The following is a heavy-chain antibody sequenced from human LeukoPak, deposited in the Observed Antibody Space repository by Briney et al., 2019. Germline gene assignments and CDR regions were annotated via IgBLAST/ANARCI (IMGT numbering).Heavy chain of an antibody. CDR3: AKDRNYYDSSGYYPFGY. J-gene: IGHJ4*02. D-gene: IGHD3-22*01. Sequence: PGRSLRLSCAASGFTFSSYGMHWVRQAPGKGLEWVAVISYDGSNKYYADSVKGRFTISRDNSKNTLYLQMNSLRAEDTAVYYCAKDRNYYDSSGYYPFGYWGQGTLVTVSS. CDR1: GFTFSSYG. CDR2: ISYDGSNK. V-gene: IGHV3-30*18.